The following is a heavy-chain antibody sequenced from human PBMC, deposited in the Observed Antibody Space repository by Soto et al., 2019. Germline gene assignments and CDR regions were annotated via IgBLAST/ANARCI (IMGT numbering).Heavy chain of an antibody. J-gene: IGHJ4*02. V-gene: IGHV3-30*18. CDR2: ISYDGSNK. CDR1: GFTFSSYG. CDR3: AKKRASGSTVSLFDY. Sequence: QVQLVESGGGVVQPGRSLRLSCAASGFTFSSYGMHWVRQAPGEGLEWVAIISYDGSNKYYADSVKGRFTISRDNSKNTLYLQMDRLRAEDTAVYYCAKKRASGSTVSLFDYWGQGTLVTVSS. D-gene: IGHD4-17*01.